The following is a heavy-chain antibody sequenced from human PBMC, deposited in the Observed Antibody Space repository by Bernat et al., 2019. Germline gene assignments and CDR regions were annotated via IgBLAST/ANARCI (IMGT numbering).Heavy chain of an antibody. D-gene: IGHD2-15*01. Sequence: QVQLVQSGAEVKKPGSSVKVSCKASGGTFSSYAISWVRQAPGQGLEWMGRIIPILGIANYAQKIQCRVTMTAAKSTSTAYMERSSLRSEDTAVYYCARDGWWLCKFWFDPWGQVTLVTVSS. V-gene: IGHV1-69*04. CDR3: ARDGWWLCKFWFDP. CDR2: IIPILGIA. CDR1: GGTFSSYA. J-gene: IGHJ5*02.